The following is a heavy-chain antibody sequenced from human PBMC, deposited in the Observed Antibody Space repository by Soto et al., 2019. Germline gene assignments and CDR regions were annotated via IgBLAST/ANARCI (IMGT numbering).Heavy chain of an antibody. V-gene: IGHV6-1*01. CDR2: TYYRSKWYY. CDR3: ARGEQYSGRIFDY. Sequence: TLSLTCAITGDSVSSNSAGWSWVRQSPSRGLEWLGRTYYRSKWYYEYAVSVRGRITINPDTSKNQYSLQLNSVTPEDTAVYFCARGEQYSGRIFDYWGQGTLVTFSS. CDR1: GDSVSSNSAG. D-gene: IGHD1-26*01. J-gene: IGHJ4*01.